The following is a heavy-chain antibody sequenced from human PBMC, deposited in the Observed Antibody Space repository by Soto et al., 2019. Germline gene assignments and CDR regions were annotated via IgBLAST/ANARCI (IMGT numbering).Heavy chain of an antibody. CDR2: ISSSSSYI. V-gene: IGHV3-21*01. CDR1: GFTFSSYS. Sequence: GGSLRLSCAASGFTFSSYSMNWVRQAPGKGLEWVSSISSSSSYIYYADSVKGRFTISRDNAKNSLYLQMNSLRAEDTAVYYCARDPEVREYQLLASSDNWFDPWGQGTLVTVS. CDR3: ARDPEVREYQLLASSDNWFDP. D-gene: IGHD2-2*01. J-gene: IGHJ5*02.